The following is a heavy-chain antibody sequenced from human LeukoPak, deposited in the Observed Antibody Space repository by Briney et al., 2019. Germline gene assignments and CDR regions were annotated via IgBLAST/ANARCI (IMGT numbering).Heavy chain of an antibody. CDR3: ARRDAFDF. CDR2: VSDSGST. V-gene: IGHV4-59*01. Sequence: SETLSLTCTVPGGSINSYYWNWVRQPPGRGLEWIGFVSDSGSTSYNPSLKSRVTISVDTSKNQFSLKLSPVTAADTAVCYCARRDAFDFWGQGTMVTVSS. J-gene: IGHJ3*01. CDR1: GGSINSYY.